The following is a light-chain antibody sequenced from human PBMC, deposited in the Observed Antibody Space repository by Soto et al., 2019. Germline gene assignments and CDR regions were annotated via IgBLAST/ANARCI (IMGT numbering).Light chain of an antibody. CDR1: QSVSND. Sequence: EIVITQSPATLSVSPGERATLSCRASQSVSNDLAWYQQKPGQAPRLLIYGASTRATGIPARFSGSGSGTEFTLTISSLQSEDVAVYYCQQYNNWPLTFGGGTKVEVK. CDR3: QQYNNWPLT. J-gene: IGKJ4*01. CDR2: GAS. V-gene: IGKV3-15*01.